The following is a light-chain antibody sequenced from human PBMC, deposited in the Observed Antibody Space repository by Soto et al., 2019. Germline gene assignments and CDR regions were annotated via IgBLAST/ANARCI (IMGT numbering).Light chain of an antibody. CDR2: EVT. Sequence: QSALTQPPSASGSPGQSVTISCTGTRSDVGGYNCVSWYQQYPGRAPKLMIYEVTKRPSGVPDRFSGSESGNTASLTVSGLQAEDEADYYCSSYAASNNFYFVFGGGTKLTVL. CDR1: RSDVGGYNC. V-gene: IGLV2-8*01. J-gene: IGLJ3*02. CDR3: SSYAASNNFYFV.